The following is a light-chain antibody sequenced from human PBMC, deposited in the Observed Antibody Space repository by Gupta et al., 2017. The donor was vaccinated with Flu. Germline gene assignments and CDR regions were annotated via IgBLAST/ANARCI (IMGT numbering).Light chain of an antibody. CDR2: END. CDR1: SSNIENNY. Sequence: SSSNIENNYVSWYQQLPGTAPKLLIYENDKRPSGIPDRFSGSKSDTSATLGITGLQTGDEADYYCGTWDGSLSAWVFGGGTKLTVL. CDR3: GTWDGSLSAWV. J-gene: IGLJ3*02. V-gene: IGLV1-51*01.